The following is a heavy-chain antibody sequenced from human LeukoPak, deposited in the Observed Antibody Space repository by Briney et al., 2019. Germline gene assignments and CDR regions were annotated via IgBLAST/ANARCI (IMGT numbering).Heavy chain of an antibody. J-gene: IGHJ4*02. Sequence: SETLSLTCTVSGGSITSYYWSWIRQPPGKGLEWIGYIYYSGNTNYNPSLKSRLTMSADRSRNQFSLELTSVTAADTAVYYCARHKIESGYYTAFDFWGPGILVTVSS. CDR2: IYYSGNT. D-gene: IGHD3-3*01. CDR1: GGSITSYY. CDR3: ARHKIESGYYTAFDF. V-gene: IGHV4-59*08.